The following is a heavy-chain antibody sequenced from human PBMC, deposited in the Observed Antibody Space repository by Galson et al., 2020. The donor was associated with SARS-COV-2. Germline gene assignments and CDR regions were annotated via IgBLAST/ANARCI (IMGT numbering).Heavy chain of an antibody. CDR1: GFSFSGSD. CDR2: ISYDGSKE. D-gene: IGHD3-22*01. CDR3: ARPNYFDSSGYSFGMDV. J-gene: IGHJ6*02. V-gene: IGHV3-30*03. Sequence: GESLKISCAASGFSFSGSDMHWVRQAPGKGLEWVAVISYDGSKEYYADSVKGRFTISRDDSKNTLYLQMNSPRAEDTALYYCARPNYFDSSGYSFGMDVWGQGTTVTVSS.